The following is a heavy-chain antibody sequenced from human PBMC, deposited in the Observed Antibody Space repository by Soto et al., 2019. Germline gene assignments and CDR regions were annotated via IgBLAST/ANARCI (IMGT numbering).Heavy chain of an antibody. CDR1: GYTFTNYG. J-gene: IGHJ4*02. CDR2: ISAYNGNT. D-gene: IGHD6-13*01. CDR3: ARTREDSSSWPFDY. Sequence: GSSVKVSCKASGYTFTNYGIRWVRPAPGQGLEWMGWISAYNGNTNYAQKLQGRVTMTTDTSTSTAYMELRSLRSDDTAVYYCARTREDSSSWPFDYWGQGTLVTVSS. V-gene: IGHV1-18*01.